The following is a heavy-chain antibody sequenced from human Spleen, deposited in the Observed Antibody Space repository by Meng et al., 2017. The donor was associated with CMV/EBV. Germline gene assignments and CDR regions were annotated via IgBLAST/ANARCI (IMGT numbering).Heavy chain of an antibody. J-gene: IGHJ4*02. CDR1: GGSISSSSYY. Sequence: QLQLQESGPGLVKPSETLSLTCPVSGGSISSSSYYWGWIRQPPGKGLEWIGSIYYSGSTYYNPSLKSRVTISVDTSKNQFSLKLSSVTAADTAVYYCARIAAAGTMDFDYWGQGTLVTVSS. V-gene: IGHV4-39*07. CDR2: IYYSGST. CDR3: ARIAAAGTMDFDY. D-gene: IGHD6-13*01.